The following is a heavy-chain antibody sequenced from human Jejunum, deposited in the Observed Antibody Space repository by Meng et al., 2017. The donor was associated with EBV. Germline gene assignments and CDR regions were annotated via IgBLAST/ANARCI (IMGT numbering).Heavy chain of an antibody. CDR1: GAAISSSHW. V-gene: IGHV4-4*02. CDR2: IYYTGRT. CDR3: ATSMSGYSYGYS. Sequence: QVQVTESGPGLVRPSGTLSLPCAAYGAAISSSHWWSWVRQAPGEGLEWIGEIYYTGRTNYNPSLKSRVSMSIDKSKNQFSLNLNSVTVADTAVYYCATSMSGYSYGYSWGQGTLVTVSS. J-gene: IGHJ5*02. D-gene: IGHD5-12*01.